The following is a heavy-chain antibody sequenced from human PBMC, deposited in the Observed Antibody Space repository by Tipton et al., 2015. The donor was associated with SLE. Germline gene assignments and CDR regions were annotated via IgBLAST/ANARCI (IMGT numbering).Heavy chain of an antibody. CDR3: AKATMGAVRIRIFGVSNHFDY. CDR1: GFTFSSYD. D-gene: IGHD3-3*01. V-gene: IGHV3-13*01. Sequence: GSLRLSCAASGFTFSSYDMHWVRQATGKGLEWVSAIGTAGDTYYPGSVKGRFTISRENAKNSLYLQMDSLRREDTAFYYCAKATMGAVRIRIFGVSNHFDYWGQGTLVTVSS. J-gene: IGHJ4*02. CDR2: IGTAGDT.